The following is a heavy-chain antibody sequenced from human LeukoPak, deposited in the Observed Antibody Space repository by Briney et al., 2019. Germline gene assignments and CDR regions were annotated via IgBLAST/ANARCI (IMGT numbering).Heavy chain of an antibody. Sequence: SVKVSCKASGGTFSSYAISWVRQAPGQGLEWMGRIIPVFGTANYAQKFQGRVTITTDESTSTAYMELSSLRSEDTAVYYCAVGGYSYGTTFDYWGQGTLVTVSS. CDR1: GGTFSSYA. CDR2: IIPVFGTA. D-gene: IGHD5-18*01. J-gene: IGHJ4*02. CDR3: AVGGYSYGTTFDY. V-gene: IGHV1-69*05.